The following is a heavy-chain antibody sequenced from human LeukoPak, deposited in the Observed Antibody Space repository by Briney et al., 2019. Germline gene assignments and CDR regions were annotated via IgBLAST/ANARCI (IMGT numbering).Heavy chain of an antibody. CDR1: GFTFSSYG. J-gene: IGHJ3*02. CDR3: ARSGRGGAFDI. V-gene: IGHV3-7*01. D-gene: IGHD1-26*01. CDR2: INQDGSQK. Sequence: GGSLRLSCAASGFTFSSYGMSWVRQAPGKGLEWVASINQDGSQKYYVESLKGRFTISRDNAKNSHYLQMNSLRAEDTAVYYCARSGRGGAFDIWGQGTMVTVSS.